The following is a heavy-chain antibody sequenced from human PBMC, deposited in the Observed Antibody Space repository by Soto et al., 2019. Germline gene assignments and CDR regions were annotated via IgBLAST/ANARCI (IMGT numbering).Heavy chain of an antibody. CDR2: IKEDGSEK. J-gene: IGHJ4*02. D-gene: IGHD3-16*01. CDR3: ARGAGIGDY. Sequence: GVLRLSCAASGFTFSTYWMSWVRQAPGKGLEWLANIKEDGSEKYYVDSVKGRFTISRDNAKNSLYLQVNGLRAEDTAVYYCARGAGIGDYWGQGTLVTVSS. V-gene: IGHV3-7*04. CDR1: GFTFSTYW.